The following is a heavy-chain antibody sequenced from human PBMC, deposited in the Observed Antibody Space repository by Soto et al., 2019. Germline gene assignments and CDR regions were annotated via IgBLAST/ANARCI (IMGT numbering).Heavy chain of an antibody. D-gene: IGHD5-18*01. Sequence: PGGSLRLSCAASGFTFSSYWMSWVRQAPGKGLEWVANIKQDGSEKYYVDSVKGRFTISRDNAKNSLYLQMSSLRAEDTAVYYCVKSSSLAGYSYGYDYYYYGMDVWGQGTTVTVSS. J-gene: IGHJ6*02. CDR1: GFTFSSYW. CDR2: IKQDGSEK. V-gene: IGHV3-7*01. CDR3: VKSSSLAGYSYGYDYYYYGMDV.